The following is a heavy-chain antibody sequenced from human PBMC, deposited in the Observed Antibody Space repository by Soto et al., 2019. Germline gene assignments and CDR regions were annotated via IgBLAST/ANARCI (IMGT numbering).Heavy chain of an antibody. D-gene: IGHD5-12*01. J-gene: IGHJ4*02. CDR2: IYPGDSDT. CDR1: GYSFTSYW. CDR3: ARSGEALRGYSGAIDY. V-gene: IGHV5-51*01. Sequence: GESLKISCKGSGYSFTSYWIGWVRQMPGKGLEWMGIIYPGDSDTRYSPSFQGQVTISADKSISTAYLQWSSLKASDTAMYYCARSGEALRGYSGAIDYWGQGTLVTVSS.